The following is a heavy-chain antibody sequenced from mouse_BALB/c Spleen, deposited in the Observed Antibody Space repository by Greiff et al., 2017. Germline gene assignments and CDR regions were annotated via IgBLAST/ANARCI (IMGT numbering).Heavy chain of an antibody. D-gene: IGHD3-2*01. Sequence: VQRVESGPGLVAPSQSLSITCTVSGFSFTSYGVHWVRQPPGKGLEWLGVIWAGGSTNYNSALMARLSISKTNYKSQVFLKMNSLQTSDTAMYCCARGGSTARYAMDYWGQGTSVTVSS. V-gene: IGHV2-9*02. CDR3: ARGGSTARYAMDY. CDR2: IWAGGST. J-gene: IGHJ4*01. CDR1: GFSFTSYG.